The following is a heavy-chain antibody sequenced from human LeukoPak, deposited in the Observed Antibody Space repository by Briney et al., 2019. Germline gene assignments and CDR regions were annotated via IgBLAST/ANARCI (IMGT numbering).Heavy chain of an antibody. D-gene: IGHD2-21*01. Sequence: GGSLRLSCAASGFTFSSYAMSWVRLAPGKGLRWVSSISGGDGSTYYADSVRGRFTISRDNSKNTLYLQMNSLRAEDAAVYFCAKAPVTSCRGAYCYPFDAWGQGTLVTVSS. CDR2: ISGGDGST. CDR1: GFTFSSYA. V-gene: IGHV3-23*01. J-gene: IGHJ4*02. CDR3: AKAPVTSCRGAYCYPFDA.